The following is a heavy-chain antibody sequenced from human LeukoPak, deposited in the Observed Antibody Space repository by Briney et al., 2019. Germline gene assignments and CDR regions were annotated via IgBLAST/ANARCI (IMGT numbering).Heavy chain of an antibody. D-gene: IGHD3-22*01. CDR1: GYTFTSYG. CDR3: ARRTYYYDSSGYYLDY. J-gene: IGHJ4*02. Sequence: ASVKVSCKASGYTFTSYGIRWVRQAPGQGLEWMGWINPNSGGTKFAQKFQGRVTMTRDTSINTAYMELSRLRSDDTAVYYCARRTYYYDSSGYYLDYWGQGTLVTVSS. V-gene: IGHV1-2*02. CDR2: INPNSGGT.